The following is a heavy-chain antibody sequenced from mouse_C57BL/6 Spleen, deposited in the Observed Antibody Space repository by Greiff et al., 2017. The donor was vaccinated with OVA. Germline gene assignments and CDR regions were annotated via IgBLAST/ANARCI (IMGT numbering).Heavy chain of an antibody. CDR3: ASPLLRFHVYFDY. J-gene: IGHJ2*01. CDR1: GYAFSSYW. V-gene: IGHV1-80*01. CDR2: IYPGDGDT. Sequence: QVQLQQSGAELVKPGASVKISCKASGYAFSSYWMNWVKQRPGKGLEWIGQIYPGDGDTNYNGKFKGKATLTADKSSSTAYMQLSSLTSEDSAVYFCASPLLRFHVYFDYWGQGTTLTVSS. D-gene: IGHD1-1*01.